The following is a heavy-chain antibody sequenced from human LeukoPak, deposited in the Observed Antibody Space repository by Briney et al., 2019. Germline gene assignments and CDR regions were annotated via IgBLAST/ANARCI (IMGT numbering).Heavy chain of an antibody. D-gene: IGHD5-18*01. J-gene: IGHJ4*02. CDR2: INPNSGGT. CDR3: ARVHTALVTFDF. V-gene: IGHV1-2*02. Sequence: ASVKVSCQASGYTFTGYYTHWVRQAPGQGLEWMGWINPNSGGTIYAQKFQGRVTMTRDTSISTAYMELSGLKSDDTAVYYCARVHTALVTFDFWGQGTLVTVSS. CDR1: GYTFTGYY.